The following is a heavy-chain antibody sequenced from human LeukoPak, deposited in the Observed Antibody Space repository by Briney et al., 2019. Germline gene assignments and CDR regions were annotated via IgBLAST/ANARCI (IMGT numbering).Heavy chain of an antibody. J-gene: IGHJ4*02. CDR3: ARQTVLWFGESRSKGFDY. D-gene: IGHD3-10*01. V-gene: IGHV4-39*01. CDR2: IYYSGST. Sequence: SETLSLICTVSGGSVRSSSYYWGWIRQPPGKGLEWIGSIYYSGSTYYNPSLKSRVTLSVDTSKNQFSLKLSSVTAADTAVYYCARQTVLWFGESRSKGFDYWGQGTLVTVSS. CDR1: GGSVRSSSYY.